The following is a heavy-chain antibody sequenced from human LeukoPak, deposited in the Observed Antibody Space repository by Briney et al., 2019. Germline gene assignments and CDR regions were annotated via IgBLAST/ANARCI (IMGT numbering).Heavy chain of an antibody. V-gene: IGHV3-23*01. CDR3: AKGYCSSTSCYSGCDY. CDR1: RFTFSSYA. J-gene: IGHJ4*02. D-gene: IGHD2-2*01. CDR2: ISRSGDST. Sequence: GGSLRLSCAASRFTFSSYAMSWVRQAPGKGLEWVSGISRSGDSTYYADSVKGRFTISRDNSKNTVYLQMNSLRAEDTAVYYCAKGYCSSTSCYSGCDYWGQGILVTVSS.